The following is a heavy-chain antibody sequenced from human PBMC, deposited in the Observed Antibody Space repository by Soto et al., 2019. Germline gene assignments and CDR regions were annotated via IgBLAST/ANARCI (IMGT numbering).Heavy chain of an antibody. V-gene: IGHV4-39*01. CDR3: ARRYGWLYFDY. CDR1: GDSISSSNYF. CDR2: IFYSGST. J-gene: IGHJ4*02. Sequence: QLQLQESGPGLVKPWETLSLTCTVSGDSISSSNYFWGWIRQPPGKGLEWIGTIFYSGSTYYNPSPKSRVTISVNTSKNQFSLRLISFTAADTALYYCARRYGWLYFDYWGQGSLVTVSS. D-gene: IGHD6-19*01.